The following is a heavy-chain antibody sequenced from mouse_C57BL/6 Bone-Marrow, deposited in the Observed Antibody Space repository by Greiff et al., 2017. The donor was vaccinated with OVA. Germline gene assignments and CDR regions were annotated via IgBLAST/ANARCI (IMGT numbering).Heavy chain of an antibody. CDR3: AKDDYYWYVDV. Sequence: EEHLVESGGGLVQSGRSPSLSCATSGFTFSDFYMEWVRQAPGKGLEGIAASRNNANDYTTEYSPSVKGRFIVSRDTSQSILYLQMNALGAEDTAIYYCAKDDYYWYVDVWGTGTAVTVSS. CDR2: SRNNANDYTT. V-gene: IGHV7-1*01. J-gene: IGHJ1*03. CDR1: GFTFSDFY.